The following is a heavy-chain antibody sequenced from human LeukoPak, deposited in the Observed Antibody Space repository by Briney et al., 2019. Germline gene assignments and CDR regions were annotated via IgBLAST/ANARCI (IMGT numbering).Heavy chain of an antibody. CDR3: ARGRYYDSSGYYGGGYYFDY. J-gene: IGHJ4*02. V-gene: IGHV1-18*01. D-gene: IGHD3-22*01. CDR1: GYTFTSYG. Sequence: ASVKVSCKASGYTFTSYGISWVRQAPGQGLEWMGWISAYNGNTNYAQKLQGRVTMTTDTSTSTAYMELRSLRSDDTAVYCCARGRYYDSSGYYGGGYYFDYWGQGTLVTVSS. CDR2: ISAYNGNT.